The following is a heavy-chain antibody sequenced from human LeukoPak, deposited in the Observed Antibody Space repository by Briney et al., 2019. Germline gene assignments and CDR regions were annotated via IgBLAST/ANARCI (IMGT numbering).Heavy chain of an antibody. CDR1: GGSFSGYY. CDR3: ARGFPDIVVVPAAMLPDLSYFDL. CDR2: INHSGST. V-gene: IGHV4-34*01. D-gene: IGHD2-2*01. Sequence: SETLSLTCAVYGGSFSGYYWSWIRQPPGKGLEWIGEINHSGSTNYNPSLKSRVTISVDTSKNQFSLKLSSVTAADTAVYYCARGFPDIVVVPAAMLPDLSYFDLWGRGTLVTVSS. J-gene: IGHJ2*01.